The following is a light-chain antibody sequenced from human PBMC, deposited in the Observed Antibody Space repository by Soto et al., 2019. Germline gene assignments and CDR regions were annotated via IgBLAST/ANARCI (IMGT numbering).Light chain of an antibody. J-gene: IGLJ2*01. CDR2: EVT. CDR3: SSYTSSTTLDVV. Sequence: QSALTQPASVSGSPGQSITISCTGTSSDVGGHNYVSWYQQHPGTAPKLMIYEVTNRPSGVSNRFSGSKSGNTASLTISGLQAEDEADHYCSSYTSSTTLDVVFGGGTKVTVL. V-gene: IGLV2-14*01. CDR1: SSDVGGHNY.